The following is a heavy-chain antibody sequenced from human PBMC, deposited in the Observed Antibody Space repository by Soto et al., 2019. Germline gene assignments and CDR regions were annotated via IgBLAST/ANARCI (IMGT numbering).Heavy chain of an antibody. V-gene: IGHV1-18*04. CDR3: AIEAGSGIYYPADF. Sequence: QVQLGQSGAEVKKPGASVKVSCKASGYTFTDYAITWVRQAPGQGLEWMGWISAYNGDTDYAQKFQGRVTMTTDTSTSTAYMELRSRRSDDTAVYYCAIEAGSGIYYPADFGGQGNLVTVSS. CDR1: GYTFTDYA. CDR2: ISAYNGDT. J-gene: IGHJ4*02. D-gene: IGHD1-26*01.